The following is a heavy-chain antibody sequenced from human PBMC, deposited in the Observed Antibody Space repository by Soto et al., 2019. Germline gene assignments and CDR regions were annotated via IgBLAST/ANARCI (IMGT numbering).Heavy chain of an antibody. CDR3: AKRGYTYGSGMDV. J-gene: IGHJ6*02. V-gene: IGHV3-23*01. D-gene: IGHD5-18*01. CDR1: GFTFSSYA. Sequence: GGSLRLSCVASGFTFSSYAMSWVRQAPGKGLEWVSSISASGGSTYYADSVKGRFTISRDNSKNTLYLQMNSLRAEDTALYYCAKRGYTYGSGMDVWGQGTTVTVSS. CDR2: ISASGGST.